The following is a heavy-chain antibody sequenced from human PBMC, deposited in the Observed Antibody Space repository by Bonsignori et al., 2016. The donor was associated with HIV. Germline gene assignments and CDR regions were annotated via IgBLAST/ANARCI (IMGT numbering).Heavy chain of an antibody. V-gene: IGHV4-38-2*01. CDR1: GYSISSGYY. CDR3: ARLGEVVVVPAASFDY. Sequence: SETLSLTCAVSGYSISSGYYWGWIRQPPGKGLEWIGSIYHSGSTYYSPSLKSRVTISVDTSKNQFSLKLSSVTAADTAVYYCARLGEVVVVPAASFDYWGQGTLVTVSS. D-gene: IGHD2-2*01. CDR2: IYHSGST. J-gene: IGHJ4*02.